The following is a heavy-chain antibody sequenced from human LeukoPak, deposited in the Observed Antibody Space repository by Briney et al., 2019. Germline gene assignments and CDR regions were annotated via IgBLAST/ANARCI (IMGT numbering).Heavy chain of an antibody. V-gene: IGHV4-39*07. J-gene: IGHJ3*02. D-gene: IGHD2-15*01. CDR2: IYYSGST. Sequence: SETLSLTCTVSGGSISSSTYYWCWIRQPPGKGLEWIGSIYYSGSTYYNPSLKSRVTISLDTSKNQFSLKLSSVTAADTAVYYCARSFQLPPVGAFDIWGQGTMVTVSS. CDR3: ARSFQLPPVGAFDI. CDR1: GGSISSSTYY.